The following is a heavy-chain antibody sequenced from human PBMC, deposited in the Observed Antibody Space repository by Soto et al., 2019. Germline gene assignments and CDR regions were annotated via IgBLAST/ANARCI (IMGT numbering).Heavy chain of an antibody. CDR1: GFTFSDYA. CDR3: VKGSSGYRQYYFDY. V-gene: IGHV3-23*01. D-gene: IGHD3-22*01. J-gene: IGHJ4*02. Sequence: EVQLLESGGGLVQPGGSLRLSCETSGFTFSDYAMSWVRQARGKGLEWVSAIGGGGISTYYADSVKGRFTISSDNSKSTLYLQMNSLRAEDTAVFFCVKGSSGYRQYYFDYWGQGALVTVPS. CDR2: IGGGGIST.